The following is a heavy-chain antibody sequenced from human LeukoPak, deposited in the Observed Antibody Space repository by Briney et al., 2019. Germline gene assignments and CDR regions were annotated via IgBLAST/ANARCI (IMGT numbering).Heavy chain of an antibody. V-gene: IGHV3-21*01. D-gene: IGHD3-10*01. CDR1: GFXXSSYX. Sequence: GSXXLXXAASGFXXSSYXXKXVRQAPGKGLEWVXSISSSSSYIYYTDSVKGRFTISRDNAKNSLYLQMNSLRAEDTAVYYCARDTTYGSGTYSFDYWGQGTLVTVSS. J-gene: IGHJ4*02. CDR2: ISSSSSYI. CDR3: ARDTTYGSGTYSFDY.